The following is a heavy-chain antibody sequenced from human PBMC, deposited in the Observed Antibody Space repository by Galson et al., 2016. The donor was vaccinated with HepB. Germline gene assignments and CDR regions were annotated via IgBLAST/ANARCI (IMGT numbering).Heavy chain of an antibody. CDR1: GYSLTAYF. Sequence: SVKVSCKASGYSLTAYFMHWVRQAPGQGLEWMGKINPFSGIAYYAQNFQGRVTMTRDTSTSTVYMELSSLRSDDTAVYYCARSREYYYGMDVWGQGTTVTVSS. CDR2: INPFSGIA. J-gene: IGHJ6*02. V-gene: IGHV1-46*01. CDR3: ARSREYYYGMDV.